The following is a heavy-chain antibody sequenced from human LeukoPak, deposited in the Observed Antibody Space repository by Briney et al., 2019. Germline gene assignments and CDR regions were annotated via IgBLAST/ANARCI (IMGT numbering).Heavy chain of an antibody. CDR1: GGSISSYY. CDR3: ARERGYSYGPSDAFDI. D-gene: IGHD5-18*01. CDR2: IYYSGST. V-gene: IGHV4-59*01. Sequence: SETLSLTCTVSGGSISSYYWSWIRQPPGKGLEWIGYIYYSGSTNYNPSPKSRVTISVDTSKNQFSLKVRSVTAADTAVYYCARERGYSYGPSDAFDIWDQGTMVTVSS. J-gene: IGHJ3*02.